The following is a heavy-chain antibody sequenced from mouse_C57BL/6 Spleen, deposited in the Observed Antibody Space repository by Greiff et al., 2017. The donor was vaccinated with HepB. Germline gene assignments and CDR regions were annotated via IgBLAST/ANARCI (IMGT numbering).Heavy chain of an antibody. J-gene: IGHJ2*01. CDR2: IDPSDSYT. V-gene: IGHV1-59*01. CDR3: ARYYYGSSPFDY. CDR1: GYTFTSYW. Sequence: QVQLQQSGAELVRPGTSVKLSCKASGYTFTSYWMHWVKQRPGQGLEWIGVIDPSDSYTNYNQKFKGKATLTVDTSSSTAYMQLSSLTSEDSAVYYCARYYYGSSPFDYWGQGTTLTVSS. D-gene: IGHD1-1*01.